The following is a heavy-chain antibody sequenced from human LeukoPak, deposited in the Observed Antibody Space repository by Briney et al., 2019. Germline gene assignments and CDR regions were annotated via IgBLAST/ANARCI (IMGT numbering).Heavy chain of an antibody. Sequence: HPGGSLRLSCSASGFTFNSYAMHWVRQAPGRGLEYVSASSSNGGTTYYADSVKGRFTISRDNSKNTVYLQMSSLRPEDTAVYYCANFRGYSGCWGQGTLVTVSS. CDR3: ANFRGYSGC. CDR1: GFTFNSYA. CDR2: SSSNGGTT. J-gene: IGHJ4*02. D-gene: IGHD5-12*01. V-gene: IGHV3-64D*09.